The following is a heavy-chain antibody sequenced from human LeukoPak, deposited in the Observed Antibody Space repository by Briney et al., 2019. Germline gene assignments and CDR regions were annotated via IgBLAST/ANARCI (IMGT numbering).Heavy chain of an antibody. J-gene: IGHJ4*02. CDR3: ARGYYYDSSGYSLFH. V-gene: IGHV1-69*13. CDR1: GGTFSSYA. CDR2: IIPIFGTA. Sequence: GASVKVSCTASGGTFSSYAISWVRQAPGQGLEWMGGIIPIFGTANYAQKFQGRVTITADESTSTAYMELSSLRSEDTAVYYCARGYYYDSSGYSLFHWGQGTLVTVSS. D-gene: IGHD3-22*01.